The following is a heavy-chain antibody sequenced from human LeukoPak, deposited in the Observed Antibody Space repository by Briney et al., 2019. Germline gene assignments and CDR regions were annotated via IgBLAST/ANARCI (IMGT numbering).Heavy chain of an antibody. V-gene: IGHV4-59*01. CDR2: IYYSGST. Sequence: ASETLSLTCTVSGGSISSYYWSWIRQPPGKGLEWIGYIYYSGSTNYNPSLKSRVTISVDTSKNQLSLKLSSVTAADTAVYYCAREAMIVGNGAFDIWGQGTMVTVSS. CDR3: AREAMIVGNGAFDI. J-gene: IGHJ3*02. CDR1: GGSISSYY. D-gene: IGHD3-22*01.